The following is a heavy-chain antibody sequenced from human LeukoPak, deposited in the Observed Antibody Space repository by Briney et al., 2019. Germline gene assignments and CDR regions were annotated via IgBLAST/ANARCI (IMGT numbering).Heavy chain of an antibody. D-gene: IGHD4-11*01. CDR3: ARDQTVMGYYYYGMDV. CDR1: GGSFSGYY. J-gene: IGHJ6*02. Sequence: PSETLSLTCAVYGGSFSGYYWSWIRQPPGKGLEWIGEINHSGSTNYNPSLKSRVTISVDTSKNQFSLKLSSVTAADTAVYYCARDQTVMGYYYYGMDVWGQGTTVTVSS. CDR2: INHSGST. V-gene: IGHV4-34*01.